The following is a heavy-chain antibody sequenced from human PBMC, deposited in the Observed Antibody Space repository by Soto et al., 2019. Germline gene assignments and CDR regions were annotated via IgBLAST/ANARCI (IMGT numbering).Heavy chain of an antibody. D-gene: IGHD6-13*01. Sequence: ASVKVSCKASGYTFTGYYMHWVRQAPGQGLEWMGWINPNSGGTNYAQKFQGWVTMTRDTSISTAYMELSRLTSDDTAVYYCARRGYLSSWYYFDYWGQGTLVTVSS. CDR2: INPNSGGT. V-gene: IGHV1-2*04. J-gene: IGHJ4*02. CDR3: ARRGYLSSWYYFDY. CDR1: GYTFTGYY.